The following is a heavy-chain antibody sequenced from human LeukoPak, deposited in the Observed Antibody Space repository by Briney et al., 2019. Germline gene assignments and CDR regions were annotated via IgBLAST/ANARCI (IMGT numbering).Heavy chain of an antibody. Sequence: GASVKVSCKASGYTFTSYDINWMRQAPGQGLEWVGWMNPNSGNTGYAQTFQGKLTMTRNTSIKTAYMELSSLRSEDTALYYCARRFYDNLTGHTWYDYWGQGTLVTVSS. J-gene: IGHJ4*02. CDR2: MNPNSGNT. CDR3: ARRFYDNLTGHTWYDY. V-gene: IGHV1-8*01. CDR1: GYTFTSYD. D-gene: IGHD3-9*01.